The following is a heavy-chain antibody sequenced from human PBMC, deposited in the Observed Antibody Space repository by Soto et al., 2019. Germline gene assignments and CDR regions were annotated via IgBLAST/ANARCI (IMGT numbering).Heavy chain of an antibody. D-gene: IGHD2-8*02. Sequence: SETLSLTCTVSGGYISSYYWSWIRQPPGKGLEWIGYIYYSGSTNYNPSLKSRVTISVDTSKNQFSLKLSSVTAADTAVYYCARLLSWFDPWGQGTLVTVSS. CDR2: IYYSGST. J-gene: IGHJ5*02. CDR3: ARLLSWFDP. V-gene: IGHV4-59*08. CDR1: GGYISSYY.